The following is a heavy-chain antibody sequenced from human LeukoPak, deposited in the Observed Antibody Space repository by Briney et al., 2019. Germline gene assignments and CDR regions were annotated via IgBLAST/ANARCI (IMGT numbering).Heavy chain of an antibody. CDR3: ARGRITIFGVVIKEKHDAFDI. Sequence: ASVKVSCKASGYTFTGYYMHWVRQAPGQGLEWMGWINPNSGGTNYAQKFQGRVTMVRDTSISTAYMELSRLRSDDTAVYYCARGRITIFGVVIKEKHDAFDIWGQGTMVTVSS. J-gene: IGHJ3*02. CDR2: INPNSGGT. CDR1: GYTFTGYY. V-gene: IGHV1-2*02. D-gene: IGHD3-3*01.